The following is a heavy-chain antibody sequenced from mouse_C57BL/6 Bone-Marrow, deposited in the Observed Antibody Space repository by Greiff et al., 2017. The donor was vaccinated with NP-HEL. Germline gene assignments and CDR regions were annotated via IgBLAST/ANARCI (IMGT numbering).Heavy chain of an antibody. CDR1: GFTFSSYG. Sequence: DVMLVESGGDLVKPGGSLKLSCAASGFTFSSYGMSWVRQTPDKRLEWVATISSGGSYTYYPDSVNGRFTISRDNAKNTLYLQMSSLKSEDTAMYYCSGRPKILLIATVVARDFDVWGTGTTVTVSS. J-gene: IGHJ1*03. CDR2: ISSGGSYT. V-gene: IGHV5-6*02. D-gene: IGHD1-1*01. CDR3: SGRPKILLIATVVARDFDV.